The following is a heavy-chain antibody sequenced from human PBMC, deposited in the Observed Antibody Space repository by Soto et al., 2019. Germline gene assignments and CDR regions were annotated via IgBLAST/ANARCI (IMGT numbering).Heavy chain of an antibody. J-gene: IGHJ4*02. CDR2: IYYSGST. D-gene: IGHD3-10*01. Sequence: QLQLQESGPGLVKPSETLSLTCTVSGGSISSSSYYWGWIRQPPGKGLEWIGSIYYSGSTYYNPSLKSRVTISVDTSKNQFSLKLSSVTAADTAVYYCPILYGSGSYQKNYWGQGTLVTVSS. V-gene: IGHV4-39*01. CDR3: PILYGSGSYQKNY. CDR1: GGSISSSSYY.